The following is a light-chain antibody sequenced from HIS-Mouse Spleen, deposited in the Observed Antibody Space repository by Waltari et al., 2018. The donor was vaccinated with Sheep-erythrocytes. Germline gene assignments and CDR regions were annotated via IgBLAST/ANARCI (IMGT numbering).Light chain of an antibody. CDR1: SSSVGGYNY. CDR2: EVS. CDR3: SSYAGSNNWV. J-gene: IGLJ3*02. V-gene: IGLV2-8*01. Sequence: QSALTQPPSASGSPGQSVTISCPGPSSSVGGYNYVSWYQQHPGKAPKLMIYEVSKRPSGVPDRFSGSKSGNTASLTVSGLQAEDEADYYCSSYAGSNNWVFGGGTKLTVL.